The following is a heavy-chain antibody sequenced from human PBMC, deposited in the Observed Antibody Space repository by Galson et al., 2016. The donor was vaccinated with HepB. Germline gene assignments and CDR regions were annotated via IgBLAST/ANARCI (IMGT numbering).Heavy chain of an antibody. CDR3: ARDRSRYSTSWYSDN. V-gene: IGHV3-11*01. CDR2: ISSSGSTI. CDR1: GFPFSDYY. Sequence: SLRLSCAASGFPFSDYYMSWIRQAPGKGLEWLSYISSSGSTIYYADSLKGRFTISRDNARNSVYLQMNSLRAEDTAVYYCARDRSRYSTSWYSDNWGQGTLVTVSS. J-gene: IGHJ4*02. D-gene: IGHD6-13*01.